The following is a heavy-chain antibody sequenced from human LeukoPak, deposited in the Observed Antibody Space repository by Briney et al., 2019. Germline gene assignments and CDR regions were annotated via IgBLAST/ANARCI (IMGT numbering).Heavy chain of an antibody. J-gene: IGHJ3*02. CDR3: ARERYNAFDI. Sequence: GGSLRLSCAASGFTFSGSWMHWVRQAPGKGLEWVSYISSSGSTIYYADSVKGRFTISRDNAKNSLYLQMNSLRAEDTAVYYCARERYNAFDIWGQGTMVTVSS. CDR1: GFTFSGSW. CDR2: ISSSGSTI. V-gene: IGHV3-48*04. D-gene: IGHD2-2*02.